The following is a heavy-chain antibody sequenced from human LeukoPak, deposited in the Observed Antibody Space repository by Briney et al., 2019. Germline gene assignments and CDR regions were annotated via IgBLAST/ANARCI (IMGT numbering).Heavy chain of an antibody. Sequence: ASVKVSCKASGYTFTSYGISWVRQAPGQGLEWMGWISAYNGNTNYAQKLQGRVTMTTDTSTSTAYMELRSLRSDDTAVYYCARDRDYDILTGYYHLGYWGQGTLVTVSS. V-gene: IGHV1-18*01. CDR1: GYTFTSYG. CDR3: ARDRDYDILTGYYHLGY. D-gene: IGHD3-9*01. J-gene: IGHJ4*02. CDR2: ISAYNGNT.